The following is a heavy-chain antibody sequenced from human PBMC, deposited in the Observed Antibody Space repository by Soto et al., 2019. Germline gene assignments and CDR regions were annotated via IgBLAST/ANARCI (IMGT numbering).Heavy chain of an antibody. D-gene: IGHD2-15*01. V-gene: IGHV1-69*13. CDR3: ASGPYNYCSGGSCYYYYYYGMDV. J-gene: IGHJ6*02. Sequence: ASVKVSCKASGGTFSSYAISWVRQAPGQGLEWMGGIIPIFGTANYAQKFQGRVTITADESTSTAYMELSSLRSEDTAVYYCASGPYNYCSGGSCYYYYYYGMDVWGQGTTVTVSS. CDR2: IIPIFGTA. CDR1: GGTFSSYA.